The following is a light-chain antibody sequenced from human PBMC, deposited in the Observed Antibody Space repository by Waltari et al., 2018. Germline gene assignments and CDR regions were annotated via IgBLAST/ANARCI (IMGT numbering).Light chain of an antibody. CDR1: ISDVGSSNL. CDR3: YSYAGGRV. J-gene: IGLJ1*01. V-gene: IGLV2-23*02. Sequence: QSALTQPASVSGSPGQSITLSCPGCISDVGSSNLVSWYLHHPGKAPKLIIYEVTKRPSGVSNRFSGSKSGNTASLTISGLQAEDEADYYCYSYAGGRVFGTGTKVTVL. CDR2: EVT.